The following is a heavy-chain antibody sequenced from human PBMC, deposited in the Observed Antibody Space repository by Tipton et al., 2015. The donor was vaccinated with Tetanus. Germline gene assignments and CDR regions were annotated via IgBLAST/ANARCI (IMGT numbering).Heavy chain of an antibody. CDR3: ARENWSYGNSFDY. V-gene: IGHV4-61*08. D-gene: IGHD3-16*01. Sequence: TPSLTCTVSGASVSSGGYYWSWIRQPPGKGLEWIGYIHYSGTTNYNPSVKSRVTISVDTSKSQFSLNLSSVTAADAAVYYCARENWSYGNSFDYWGQGIQVTVSS. CDR1: GASVSSGGYY. J-gene: IGHJ4*02. CDR2: IHYSGTT.